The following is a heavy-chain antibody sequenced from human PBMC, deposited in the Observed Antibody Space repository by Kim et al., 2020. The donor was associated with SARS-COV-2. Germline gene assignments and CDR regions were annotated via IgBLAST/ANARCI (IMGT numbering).Heavy chain of an antibody. CDR3: VRGSSESRGVDY. Sequence: GGSLRLSCVASGYNFSSFWMHWVRQAPGKGLQWVGRVGPDGSEFHYVDPMEGRVTISRDNANNSLYLQMSGLRTEDTAVYFCVRGSSESRGVDYWGQGTLVTVSP. J-gene: IGHJ4*02. CDR2: VGPDGSEF. V-gene: IGHV3-7*05. CDR1: GYNFSSFW. D-gene: IGHD6-13*01.